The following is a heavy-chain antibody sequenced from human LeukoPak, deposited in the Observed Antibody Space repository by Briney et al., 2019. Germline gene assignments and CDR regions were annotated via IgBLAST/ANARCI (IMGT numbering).Heavy chain of an antibody. Sequence: ASVKDSCKVSGYTLTELSMHWVRQAPGKGLEWMGGFDPEDGETIYAQKFQGRVTMTEDTSTDTAYMELSNLRSEDTAVYHCATADLVATTPFDYWGQGTLVTVSS. CDR1: GYTLTELS. V-gene: IGHV1-24*01. CDR2: FDPEDGET. J-gene: IGHJ4*02. D-gene: IGHD5-12*01. CDR3: ATADLVATTPFDY.